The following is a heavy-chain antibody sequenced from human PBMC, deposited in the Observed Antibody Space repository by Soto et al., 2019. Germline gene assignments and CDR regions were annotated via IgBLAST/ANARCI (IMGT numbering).Heavy chain of an antibody. D-gene: IGHD3-9*01. Sequence: GGSLRLSCAASGFTFSDYYMSWIRQAPGKGLEWVSYISSSSSYTNYADSVKGRFTISRDNAKNSLYLQMNSLRAEDTAVYYCARRLRYFDWLLAKYYFDYWGQGTLVTVS. CDR1: GFTFSDYY. CDR3: ARRLRYFDWLLAKYYFDY. CDR2: ISSSSSYT. J-gene: IGHJ4*02. V-gene: IGHV3-11*06.